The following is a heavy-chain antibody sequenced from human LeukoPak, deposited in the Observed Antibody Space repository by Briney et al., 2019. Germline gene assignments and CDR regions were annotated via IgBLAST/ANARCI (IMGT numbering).Heavy chain of an antibody. CDR2: INPSGGTT. J-gene: IGHJ4*02. Sequence: GASVKVSCKASGYIFSSYYMHWVRQAPGQGLEWMGIINPSGGTTSYAQKFQGRVTITADESTSTAYMELSSLRSEDTAVYYCVRGSGYYGFDYWGQGTLVTVSS. CDR3: VRGSGYYGFDY. D-gene: IGHD3-22*01. V-gene: IGHV1-46*01. CDR1: GYIFSSYY.